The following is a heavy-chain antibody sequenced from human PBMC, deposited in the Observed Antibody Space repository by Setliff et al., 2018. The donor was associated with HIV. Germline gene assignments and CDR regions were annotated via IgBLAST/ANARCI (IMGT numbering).Heavy chain of an antibody. CDR3: ARDDYYYSTGYEGASF. J-gene: IGHJ4*02. D-gene: IGHD3-22*01. V-gene: IGHV4-34*01. Sequence: SETLSLTSDVYDGSFSGYYWIWIRQPPGKGLEWIGEITHSGSTNYNPSLKSRVTMSVDTSKNQFSLKLTSVTAADTAVYYCARDDYYYSTGYEGASFWGRGTLVTSPQ. CDR1: DGSFSGYY. CDR2: ITHSGST.